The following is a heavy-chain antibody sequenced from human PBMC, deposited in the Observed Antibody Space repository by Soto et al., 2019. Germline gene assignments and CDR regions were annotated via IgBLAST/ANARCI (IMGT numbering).Heavy chain of an antibody. V-gene: IGHV3-11*05. D-gene: IGHD5-12*01. J-gene: IGHJ4*02. CDR3: ARDHHRYSRYDYVDY. CDR1: GFTFSDYY. CDR2: ISSSSSYT. Sequence: QVQLVESGGGLVKPGGSLRLSCAASGFTFSDYYMSWIRQAPGKGLEWVSYISSSSSYTNYADSVKGRFTISRDNAKNSLYLQMNSLRAEDTAVYYCARDHHRYSRYDYVDYWGQGTLVTVSS.